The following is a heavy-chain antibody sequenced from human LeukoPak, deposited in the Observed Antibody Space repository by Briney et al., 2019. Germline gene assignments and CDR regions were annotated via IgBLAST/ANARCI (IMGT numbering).Heavy chain of an antibody. CDR3: ARDSSGIYYYYYGMDV. Sequence: SETLSLTCSVSGGSISSGGYYWSWIRQHPGTGLEWIGYIYYSGSTYYNPSLKSRVTISVDTSKNQFSLKLSSVTAADTAVYYCARDSSGIYYYYYGMDVWGQGTTVTVSS. CDR1: GGSISSGGYY. D-gene: IGHD3-22*01. V-gene: IGHV4-31*03. CDR2: IYYSGST. J-gene: IGHJ6*02.